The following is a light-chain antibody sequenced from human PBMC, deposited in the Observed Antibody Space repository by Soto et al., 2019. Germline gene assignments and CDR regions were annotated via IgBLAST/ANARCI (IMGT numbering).Light chain of an antibody. Sequence: RHMTQSPSSVSAAVLEIITITLRASQDIGGRLAWFQQKPGKAPQYLIQAASILQSGVPSRFSGSGSGTEFILTINNLQPEDFASYFCLQVYSFPRTFGLGTKVDIK. CDR3: LQVYSFPRT. CDR2: AAS. V-gene: IGKV1-12*01. J-gene: IGKJ1*01. CDR1: QDIGGR.